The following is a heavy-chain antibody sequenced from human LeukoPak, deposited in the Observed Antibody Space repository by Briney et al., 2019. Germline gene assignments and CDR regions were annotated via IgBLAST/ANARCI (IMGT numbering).Heavy chain of an antibody. CDR1: GGSFSGYY. J-gene: IGHJ4*02. D-gene: IGHD6-13*01. V-gene: IGHV4-34*01. Sequence: SETLSLTCAVYGGSFSGYYWSWIRQPPGKGLEWIGEINHSGSTNYNPSLKSRVTISVDTSKNQFSLKLSSVTAADTAVYYCARFIAAAAQRVDYWGQGTLATVSS. CDR3: ARFIAAAAQRVDY. CDR2: INHSGST.